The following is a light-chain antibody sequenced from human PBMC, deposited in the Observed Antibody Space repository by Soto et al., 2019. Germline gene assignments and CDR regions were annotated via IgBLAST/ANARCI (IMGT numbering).Light chain of an antibody. Sequence: DIQMTQSTSSLSASVGDRVTITCQATQNIHKDLNWYQQKPGKAPKLLIYDASDLEAGVPSRFSGSGSGTHFTLTISSLLPEDIATYYCQEYDNLPLTFGGGTKVDI. J-gene: IGKJ4*01. CDR1: QNIHKD. CDR2: DAS. CDR3: QEYDNLPLT. V-gene: IGKV1-33*01.